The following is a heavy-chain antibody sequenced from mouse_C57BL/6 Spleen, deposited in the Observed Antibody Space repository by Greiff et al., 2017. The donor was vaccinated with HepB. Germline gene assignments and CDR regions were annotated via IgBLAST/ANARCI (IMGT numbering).Heavy chain of an antibody. V-gene: IGHV1-61*01. CDR3: ARGRWLLLDY. J-gene: IGHJ2*01. D-gene: IGHD2-3*01. CDR1: GYTFTSYW. Sequence: QVQLQQPGAELVRPGSSVKLSCKASGYTFTSYWMDWVKQRPGQGLEWIGNIYPSDSETHYNQKFKDKATLTVDKSSSTAYMQLSSLTSEDSAVYYCARGRWLLLDYWGQGTTLTVSS. CDR2: IYPSDSET.